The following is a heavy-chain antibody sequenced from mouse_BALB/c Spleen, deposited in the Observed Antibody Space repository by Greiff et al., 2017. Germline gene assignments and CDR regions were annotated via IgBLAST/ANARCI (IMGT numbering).Heavy chain of an antibody. V-gene: IGHV5-4*02. Sequence: EVKVVESGGGLVKPGGSLKLSCAASGFTFSDYYMYWVRQTPEKRLEWVATISDGGSYTYYPDSVKGRFTISRDNAKNNLYLQMSSLKSEDTAMYYCARDYGNSHYYAMDYWGQGTSVTVSS. CDR1: GFTFSDYY. D-gene: IGHD2-1*01. J-gene: IGHJ4*01. CDR3: ARDYGNSHYYAMDY. CDR2: ISDGGSYT.